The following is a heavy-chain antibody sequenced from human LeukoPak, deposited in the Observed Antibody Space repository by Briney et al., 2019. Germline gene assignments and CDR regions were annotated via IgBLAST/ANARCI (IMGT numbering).Heavy chain of an antibody. CDR2: IKSKTDGGTT. CDR3: TTDYGDYVFFQH. CDR1: GFTFSNAW. D-gene: IGHD4-17*01. J-gene: IGHJ1*01. V-gene: IGHV3-15*01. Sequence: GGSLRLSCAASGFTFSNAWMSWVRQAPGKGPEWVGRIKSKTDGGTTDYAAPVKGRFTISRDDSKNTLYLQMNSLKTEDTAVYYCTTDYGDYVFFQHWGQGTLVTVSS.